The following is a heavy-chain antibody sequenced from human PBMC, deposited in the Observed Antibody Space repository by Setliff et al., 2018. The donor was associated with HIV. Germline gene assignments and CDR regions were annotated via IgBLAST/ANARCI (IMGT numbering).Heavy chain of an antibody. CDR3: ARVNGYYDFWSGPAGYSQP. V-gene: IGHV4-39*01. Sequence: TLSLTCTVSGGSISSSSYYWAWIRQPPGKGLEWIGNIYYSGSTYYNPSLKSRGAMSVDTSKNQFSLRLSSVTAADTAVYYCARVNGYYDFWSGPAGYSQPWGQGTLVTVSS. D-gene: IGHD3-3*01. J-gene: IGHJ1*01. CDR2: IYYSGST. CDR1: GGSISSSSYY.